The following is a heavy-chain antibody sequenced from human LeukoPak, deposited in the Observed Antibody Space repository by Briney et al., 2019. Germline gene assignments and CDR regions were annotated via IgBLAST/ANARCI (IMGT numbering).Heavy chain of an antibody. CDR3: AELGITMIGGV. D-gene: IGHD3-10*02. CDR2: ISSSGNTI. Sequence: PGGSLRLSCAASGFIFSSYEMNWVRQAPGEGLEWVSYISSSGNTIYYVDSVKGRFIVSRDNAKKSLYLQMNSLRAEDTAVYYCAELGITMIGGVWGKGTTVTISS. V-gene: IGHV3-48*03. CDR1: GFIFSSYE. J-gene: IGHJ6*04.